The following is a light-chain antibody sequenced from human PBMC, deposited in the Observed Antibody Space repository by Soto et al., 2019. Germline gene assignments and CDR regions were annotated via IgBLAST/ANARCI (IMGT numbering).Light chain of an antibody. J-gene: IGKJ4*01. Sequence: EVVLTQPPDTLSLSPGGSATLSCRASQSVSSYLAWYQQRPGQALRLLIYDVSKRATGIPARFSGSGSRTDFTLTITSLEPEDFAIYFCHQRSNWPLTFGGGTKLEIK. CDR1: QSVSSY. CDR2: DVS. V-gene: IGKV3-11*01. CDR3: HQRSNWPLT.